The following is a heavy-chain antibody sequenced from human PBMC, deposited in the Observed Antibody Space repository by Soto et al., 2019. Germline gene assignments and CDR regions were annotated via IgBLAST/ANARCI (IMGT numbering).Heavy chain of an antibody. Sequence: QLVQSGAEVKKPGASVKVSCKASGFTFTSSAVQWVRQARGQRLEWIGWIVVGSGNTNYAQKFQERVTITRDMSTSTAYMELSSLRSEDTAVYYCAAVSSVVVAATLLDYWGQGTLVTVSS. J-gene: IGHJ4*02. V-gene: IGHV1-58*01. D-gene: IGHD2-15*01. CDR2: IVVGSGNT. CDR3: AAVSSVVVAATLLDY. CDR1: GFTFTSSA.